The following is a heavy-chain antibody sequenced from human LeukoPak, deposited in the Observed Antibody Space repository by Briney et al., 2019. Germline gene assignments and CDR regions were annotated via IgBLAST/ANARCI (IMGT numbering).Heavy chain of an antibody. CDR1: GFTFSTYG. D-gene: IGHD6-25*01. Sequence: GRSLRLSCAASGFTFSTYGMHWVRQAPGKGLEWVAVIWYDGSNKYYADSVKGRFTISRDNSKNTLCLQMNSLRAEDTAVYYCARDQAAGRVFDYWGQGTLVTVSS. V-gene: IGHV3-33*01. J-gene: IGHJ4*02. CDR2: IWYDGSNK. CDR3: ARDQAAGRVFDY.